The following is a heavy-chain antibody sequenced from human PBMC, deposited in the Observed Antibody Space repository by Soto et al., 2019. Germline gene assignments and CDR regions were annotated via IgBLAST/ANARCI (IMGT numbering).Heavy chain of an antibody. CDR3: ARGRSPDVLRFLEWPYLGGMDV. D-gene: IGHD3-3*01. J-gene: IGHJ6*02. CDR2: IYYSGST. Sequence: QVQLQESGPGLVKPSETLSLTCTVSGGSISSYYWSWIRQPPGKGLEWIGYIYYSGSTNYNPSLKSRVTISVDTSKNQFSLKLSSVTAADTAVYYCARGRSPDVLRFLEWPYLGGMDVWGQGTTVTVSS. CDR1: GGSISSYY. V-gene: IGHV4-59*01.